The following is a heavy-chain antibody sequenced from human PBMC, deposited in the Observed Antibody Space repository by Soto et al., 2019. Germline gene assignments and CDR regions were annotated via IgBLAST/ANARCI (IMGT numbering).Heavy chain of an antibody. Sequence: QLQLQESGSGLVKPSQTLSLTCAVSGGSISSGGYSWSWIRQPPGKGLEWIGYIYHSGSTYYNPSLKSRVTISVDRSKNQFSLKLSSVTAADTAVYYCARSGGYSYGYWWFDPWGQGTLVTVSS. D-gene: IGHD5-18*01. V-gene: IGHV4-30-2*01. CDR2: IYHSGST. CDR3: ARSGGYSYGYWWFDP. CDR1: GGSISSGGYS. J-gene: IGHJ5*02.